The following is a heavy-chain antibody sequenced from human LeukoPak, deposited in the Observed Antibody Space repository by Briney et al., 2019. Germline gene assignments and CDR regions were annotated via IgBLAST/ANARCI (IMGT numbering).Heavy chain of an antibody. V-gene: IGHV4-4*07. CDR2: IYTSGST. CDR1: GGSISSYY. CDR3: ARDKRTSSSWYGPWFDP. J-gene: IGHJ5*02. Sequence: PSETLSLTCTVSGGSISSYYWSWIRQPAGKGLEWIGRIYTSGSTNYNPSLKSRVTMSVDTSKNQFSLKLSSVTAADTAVYYCARDKRTSSSWYGPWFDPWGQGTLVTVSS. D-gene: IGHD6-13*01.